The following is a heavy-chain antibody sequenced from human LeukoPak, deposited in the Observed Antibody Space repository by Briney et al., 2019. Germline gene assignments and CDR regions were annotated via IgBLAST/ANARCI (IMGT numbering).Heavy chain of an antibody. V-gene: IGHV3-30*18. CDR2: ESYEGCNK. CDR1: GFTFSSYG. CDR3: AKREAVWGSYRYFDY. J-gene: IGHJ4*02. D-gene: IGHD3-16*02. Sequence: PGSSLRLSCAASGFTFSSYGMHWVRQAPGKGLEWVAVESYEGCNKFCADSVKGRFHIHREHSKNTLYLQMNSLRAEDTAVYYCAKREAVWGSYRYFDYWGQGTPVTVSS.